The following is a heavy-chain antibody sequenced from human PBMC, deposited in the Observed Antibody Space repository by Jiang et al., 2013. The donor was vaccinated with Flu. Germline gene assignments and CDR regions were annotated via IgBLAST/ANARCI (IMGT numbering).Heavy chain of an antibody. CDR2: ISAYNGNT. D-gene: IGHD3-9*01. V-gene: IGHV1-18*01. CDR3: ARDHGNYDILTGYYSTYYYYGMDV. J-gene: IGHJ6*02. Sequence: GAEVKKPGASVKVSCKASGYTFTSYGISWVRQAPGQGLEWMGWISAYNGNTNYAQKLQGRVTMTTDTSTSTAYMELRSLRSDDTAVYYCARDHGNYDILTGYYSTYYYYGMDVWGQGTTVTVSS. CDR1: GYTFTSYG.